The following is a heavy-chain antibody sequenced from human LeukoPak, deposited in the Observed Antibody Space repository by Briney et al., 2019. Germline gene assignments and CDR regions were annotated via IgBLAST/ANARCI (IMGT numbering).Heavy chain of an antibody. CDR1: GFTFSSFA. Sequence: GGSLRLSCAASGFTFSSFAMSWVRQAPGKGLEWVSAISGSGGGTYYADSVKGRFTISRDNSKNTLYLQMNSLRAEDTAVYYCAKVSRGIVAAMDVWGKGTTVTVSS. J-gene: IGHJ6*01. CDR3: AKVSRGIVAAMDV. D-gene: IGHD6-25*01. CDR2: ISGSGGGT. V-gene: IGHV3-23*01.